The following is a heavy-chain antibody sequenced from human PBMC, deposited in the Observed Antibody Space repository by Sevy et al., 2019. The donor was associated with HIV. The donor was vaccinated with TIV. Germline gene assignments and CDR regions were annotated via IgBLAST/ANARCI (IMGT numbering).Heavy chain of an antibody. D-gene: IGHD6-13*01. CDR2: ISSSSSYI. Sequence: GGSLRLSCVASGFTFSSYSMYWVRQAPGKGLEWVSSISSSSSYIYYADSVKGRFTISRDNAKNSLYLQMNSLRAEDTAVYYCARRIAAAVYYYYYGMDVWGQGTTVTVSS. CDR1: GFTFSSYS. J-gene: IGHJ6*02. CDR3: ARRIAAAVYYYYYGMDV. V-gene: IGHV3-21*01.